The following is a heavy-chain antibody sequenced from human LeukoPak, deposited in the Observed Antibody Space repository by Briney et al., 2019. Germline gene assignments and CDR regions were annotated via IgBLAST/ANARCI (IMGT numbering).Heavy chain of an antibody. CDR3: ARGARGPDAFDI. J-gene: IGHJ3*02. V-gene: IGHV1-46*01. CDR2: IDPSGDGT. Sequence: ASVKVSCKASGYSSTSYYMHWVRQAPGQGLEWMGIIDPSGDGTSYSPKFQGRVTITTDESTSTAYMELSSLRSEDTAVYYCARGARGPDAFDIWGQGTMVTVSS. CDR1: GYSSTSYY.